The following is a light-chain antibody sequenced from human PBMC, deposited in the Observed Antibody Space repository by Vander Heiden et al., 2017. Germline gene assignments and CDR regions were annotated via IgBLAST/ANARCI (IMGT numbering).Light chain of an antibody. Sequence: QSVLTQPPSASGTPGQRVTISCSGSRSNIGSNTVNWYQQLPGTPPHPLIYTNNQRPSVVPNQFSGSKSGTSASLSISGLQSEDEADYYCSAWDDSLNGYVFGTGTKVTVL. CDR3: SAWDDSLNGYV. J-gene: IGLJ1*01. V-gene: IGLV1-44*01. CDR1: RSNIGSNT. CDR2: TNN.